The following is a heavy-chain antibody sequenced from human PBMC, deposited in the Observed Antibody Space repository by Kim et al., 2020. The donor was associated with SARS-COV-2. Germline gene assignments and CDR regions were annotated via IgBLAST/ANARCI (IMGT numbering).Heavy chain of an antibody. V-gene: IGHV3-7*01. CDR1: GFTFSSYW. D-gene: IGHD2-15*01. J-gene: IGHJ3*02. CDR3: AREGAGYCSGGSCYSVDAFDI. Sequence: GGSLRLSCAASGFTFSSYWMSWVRQAPGKGLEWVANIKQDGSEKYYVDSVKGRFTISRDNAKNSLYLQMNSLRAEDTAVYYCAREGAGYCSGGSCYSVDAFDIWGQGTMVTVSS. CDR2: IKQDGSEK.